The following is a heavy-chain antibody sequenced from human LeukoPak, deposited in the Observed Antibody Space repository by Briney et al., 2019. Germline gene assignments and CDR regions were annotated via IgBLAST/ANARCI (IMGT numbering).Heavy chain of an antibody. CDR3: ARNDYGDGVDYFDY. V-gene: IGHV4-59*08. CDR1: GGSISSYY. D-gene: IGHD4-17*01. CDR2: IYYSGST. J-gene: IGHJ4*02. Sequence: SETLSLTCTVSGGSISSYYWSWIRQPPGKGLEWIGYIYYSGSTNYNPSLKSRVTISVDTSKNQFSLKLSSVTAADTAVYYCARNDYGDGVDYFDYWGQGTLVTVSS.